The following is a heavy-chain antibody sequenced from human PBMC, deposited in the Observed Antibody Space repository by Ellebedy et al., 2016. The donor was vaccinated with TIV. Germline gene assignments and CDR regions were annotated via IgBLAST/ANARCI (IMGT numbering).Heavy chain of an antibody. V-gene: IGHV1-18*01. CDR1: GYTFTSYG. CDR3: AREQSGRYFDWLLSYNLDV. D-gene: IGHD3-9*01. CDR2: ISAYNGNT. Sequence: ASVKVSCKASGYTFTSYGISWVRQAPGQGLEWMGWISAYNGNTNYAQKLQGRVTMTTDTSTSTAYMELRSLRSDDTAVYYCAREQSGRYFDWLLSYNLDVWGQGTTVTVYS. J-gene: IGHJ6*02.